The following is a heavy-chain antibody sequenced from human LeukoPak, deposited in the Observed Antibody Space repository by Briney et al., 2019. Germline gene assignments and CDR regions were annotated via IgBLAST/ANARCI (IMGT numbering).Heavy chain of an antibody. D-gene: IGHD3-9*01. V-gene: IGHV1-2*04. Sequence: ASVKVSCKASGYTFTGYYMHWVRQAPGQGLEWMGWINPNSGGTNYAQKFQGWVTMTRDTSISTAYMELSRLRSDDTAVYYCARASGGYDILTGYWFDPWGQGTLVTVSS. J-gene: IGHJ5*02. CDR3: ARASGGYDILTGYWFDP. CDR2: INPNSGGT. CDR1: GYTFTGYY.